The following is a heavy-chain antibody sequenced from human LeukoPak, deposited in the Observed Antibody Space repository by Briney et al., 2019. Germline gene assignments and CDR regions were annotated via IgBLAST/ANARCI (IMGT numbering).Heavy chain of an antibody. CDR3: ARDLYY. Sequence: PGGSLRLSCAASGFTFSSSAMSWVRQVPGKGLEWVSGISASGGSTYYADSVRGRFTISRDNAKNSLHLQMNSLRDEDTAVYYCARDLYYWGQGTLVTVSS. J-gene: IGHJ4*02. V-gene: IGHV3-23*01. CDR1: GFTFSSSA. CDR2: ISASGGST.